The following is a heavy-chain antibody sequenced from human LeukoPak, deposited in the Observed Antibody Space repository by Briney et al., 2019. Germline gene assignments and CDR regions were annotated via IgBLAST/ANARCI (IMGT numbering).Heavy chain of an antibody. CDR2: ISYDGSNK. CDR3: ATSGIAAAPTNY. Sequence: GGSLRLSCAASGFTFSSYGMHWVRQAPGKGLEWVAVISYDGSNKYYADSVKGRFTISRDNSKNTLYLQMNSLRAEDTAVYYCATSGIAAAPTNYWGQGTLVTVSS. V-gene: IGHV3-30*03. CDR1: GFTFSSYG. D-gene: IGHD6-13*01. J-gene: IGHJ4*02.